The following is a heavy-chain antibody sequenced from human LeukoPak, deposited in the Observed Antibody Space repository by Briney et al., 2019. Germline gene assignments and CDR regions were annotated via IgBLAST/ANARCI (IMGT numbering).Heavy chain of an antibody. CDR3: ARVRGITMVRGVPTVGY. CDR1: GYTFTGYY. V-gene: IGHV1-2*02. J-gene: IGHJ4*02. Sequence: ASVKVSCKASGYTFTGYYMHWVRQAPGQGLEWMGWINPNSGGTNYAQKFRGRVTMTRDTSISTAYMELSRLRSDDTAVYYCARVRGITMVRGVPTVGYWGQGTLVTVSS. CDR2: INPNSGGT. D-gene: IGHD3-10*01.